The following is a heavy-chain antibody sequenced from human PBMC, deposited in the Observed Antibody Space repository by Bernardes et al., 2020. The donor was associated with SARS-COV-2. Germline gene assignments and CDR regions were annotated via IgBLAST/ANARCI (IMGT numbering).Heavy chain of an antibody. CDR3: AREGPEDCSSTSCYTSDAFDI. D-gene: IGHD2-2*02. Sequence: ASVKVSCKASGYTFTGYYMHWVRQAPGQGLEWMGWINPNSGGTNYAQKFQGRVTMTRDTSISTAYMELSRLRSDDTAVYYCAREGPEDCSSTSCYTSDAFDIWGQGTMVTVSS. J-gene: IGHJ3*02. V-gene: IGHV1-2*02. CDR2: INPNSGGT. CDR1: GYTFTGYY.